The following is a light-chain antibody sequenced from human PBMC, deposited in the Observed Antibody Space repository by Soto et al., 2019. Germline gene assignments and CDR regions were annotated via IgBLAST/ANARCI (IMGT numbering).Light chain of an antibody. J-gene: IGLJ1*01. Sequence: QSALTQPASVSGSPGQSITISCTGTSSDVGGYNSVSWYQQHPGKAPKLMIHDVSNRPSGVSNRFSGSKSGNTASLTISGLQAEDEADYYCSSYTSSSTPYVFGTGTKLTVL. V-gene: IGLV2-14*01. CDR3: SSYTSSSTPYV. CDR1: SSDVGGYNS. CDR2: DVS.